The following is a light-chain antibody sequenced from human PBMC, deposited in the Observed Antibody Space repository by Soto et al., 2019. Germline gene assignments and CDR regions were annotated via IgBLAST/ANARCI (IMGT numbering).Light chain of an antibody. V-gene: IGKV3-20*01. CDR3: HQYASSPET. J-gene: IGKJ2*01. Sequence: EIVLTQSPGTLSLSPGERATLSCRASQSVSDNYLAWYQQTPGQAPSLVIYGASNRATGIPDRFSGGGSGTDFTLTITRLEPEDFAVYSCHQYASSPETFGQGTKLEIK. CDR2: GAS. CDR1: QSVSDNY.